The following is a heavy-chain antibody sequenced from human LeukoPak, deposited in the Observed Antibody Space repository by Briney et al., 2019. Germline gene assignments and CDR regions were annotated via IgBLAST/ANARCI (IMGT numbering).Heavy chain of an antibody. CDR2: MYSGGST. Sequence: GGSLRLSCTASGFTVRSNYMSWVRQSPRKGLEWVSIMYSGGSTDYADSVKGRFIISRDHSKNTLYLQMNSLRAEDTAVYYCARDRYCSGGSCYGDALDLWGQGTMVTVSS. CDR3: ARDRYCSGGSCYGDALDL. D-gene: IGHD2-15*01. J-gene: IGHJ3*01. CDR1: GFTVRSNY. V-gene: IGHV3-53*01.